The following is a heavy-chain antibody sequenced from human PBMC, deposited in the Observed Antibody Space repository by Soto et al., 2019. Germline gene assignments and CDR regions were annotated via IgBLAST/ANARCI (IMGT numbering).Heavy chain of an antibody. CDR3: ASTDTTVMDAFDI. Sequence: SETLSLTCAVSGGSISSGDYSWNWIRQPPGKGLEWIGYIYYGGSTYYNPSLQSRVTISVDRSKNQFSLKLSSVTAADTAVYYCASTDTTVMDAFDIWGQGTMVTVSS. CDR2: IYYGGST. D-gene: IGHD4-17*01. J-gene: IGHJ3*02. V-gene: IGHV4-30-2*01. CDR1: GGSISSGDYS.